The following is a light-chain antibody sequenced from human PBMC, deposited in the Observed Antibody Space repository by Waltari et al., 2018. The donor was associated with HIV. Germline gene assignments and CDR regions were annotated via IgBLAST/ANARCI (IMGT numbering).Light chain of an antibody. CDR1: NSDIGASDY. CDR2: DVK. Sequence: QSALSQPASVSGSPGQSVTISCNGTNSDIGASDYVSWYQKFPDRVARLLIYDVKKRTAVVSSRFSGSKAANTASLTISGLQPEDEADIYCASLSNSITLVVVGGATHLTVL. CDR3: ASLSNSITLVV. J-gene: IGLJ2*01. V-gene: IGLV2-14*01.